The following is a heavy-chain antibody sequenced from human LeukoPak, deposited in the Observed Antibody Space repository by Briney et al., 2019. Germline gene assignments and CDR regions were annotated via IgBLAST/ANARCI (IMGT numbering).Heavy chain of an antibody. J-gene: IGHJ3*02. CDR3: ANTMVRGSDAFDI. Sequence: SETLSLTCTVSGGSISSYYWSWIRQPPGKGLEWIGYIYYSGSTNYNPSLKSRVTISVDTSKNQFSLKLSSVTAADTAVYYCANTMVRGSDAFDIWGQGTMVTVSS. CDR1: GGSISSYY. CDR2: IYYSGST. V-gene: IGHV4-59*08. D-gene: IGHD3-10*01.